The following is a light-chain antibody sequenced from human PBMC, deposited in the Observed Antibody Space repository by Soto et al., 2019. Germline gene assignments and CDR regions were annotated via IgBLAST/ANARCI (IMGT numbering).Light chain of an antibody. CDR1: QSVFSNY. CDR3: QQYNSYPIT. J-gene: IGKJ5*01. V-gene: IGKV3-20*01. Sequence: EIVLTQSPGTVSLSPGERATLSCRASQSVFSNYLAWYQHKPGQTPRLLIYGASSRATGIPDRFSASGSGTEFTLTISSLQPDDFATYYCQQYNSYPITFGQGTRLEI. CDR2: GAS.